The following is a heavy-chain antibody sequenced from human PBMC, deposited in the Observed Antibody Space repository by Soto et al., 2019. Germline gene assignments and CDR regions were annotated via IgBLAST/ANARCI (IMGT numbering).Heavy chain of an antibody. Sequence: GGSLRLSCAASGFTFSSYAMSWVRQAPGKGLEWVSAISGSGGSTYYADSVKGRFTISRDNSKNTLYLQMNSLRAEDTAVYYCAKNPPRIAVAKANFDYWGQGTLVTAPQ. CDR2: ISGSGGST. D-gene: IGHD6-19*01. J-gene: IGHJ4*02. V-gene: IGHV3-23*01. CDR3: AKNPPRIAVAKANFDY. CDR1: GFTFSSYA.